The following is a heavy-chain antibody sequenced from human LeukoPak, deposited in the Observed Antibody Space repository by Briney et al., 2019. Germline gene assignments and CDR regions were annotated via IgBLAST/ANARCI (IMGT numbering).Heavy chain of an antibody. Sequence: SVKVSCKASGGTFSSYAISWVRQAPGQGPEWMGGIIPIFGTANYAQKFQGRVTITTDESTSTAYMELSSLRSEDTAVYYCARDWDYGGNSGNYWGQGTLVTVSS. V-gene: IGHV1-69*05. CDR1: GGTFSSYA. CDR3: ARDWDYGGNSGNY. CDR2: IIPIFGTA. J-gene: IGHJ4*02. D-gene: IGHD4-23*01.